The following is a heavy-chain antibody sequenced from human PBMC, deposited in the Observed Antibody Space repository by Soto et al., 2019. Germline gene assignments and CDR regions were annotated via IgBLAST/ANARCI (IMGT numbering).Heavy chain of an antibody. Sequence: QLQLVQSAAEVKKPGASVRVSCEASGYTFTSYGINWVRQAPGQGLEWMGWISGYNGNTNYAQKFQGRVTMTTDTATRTAYMEQRSLRSDATAVYYCARDHSSSWHDFDYWGQGTLVTVSS. CDR2: ISGYNGNT. CDR3: ARDHSSSWHDFDY. CDR1: GYTFTSYG. D-gene: IGHD6-13*01. V-gene: IGHV1-18*01. J-gene: IGHJ4*02.